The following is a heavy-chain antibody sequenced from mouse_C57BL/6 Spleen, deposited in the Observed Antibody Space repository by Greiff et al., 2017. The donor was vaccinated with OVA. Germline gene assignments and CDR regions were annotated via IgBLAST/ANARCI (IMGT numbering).Heavy chain of an antibody. CDR1: GYTFPDYY. CDR2: INPYNGGT. D-gene: IGHD1-1*01. V-gene: IGHV1-19*01. CDR3: ARYPTVVAPYWYFDV. J-gene: IGHJ1*03. Sequence: VQLKESGPVLVKPGASVKMSCKASGYTFPDYYMNWVKQSHGKSLEWIGVINPYNGGTSYNQKFKGTATLTVDKSSSTAYMELNSLTSEDSAVYYCARYPTVVAPYWYFDVWGTGTTVTVSS.